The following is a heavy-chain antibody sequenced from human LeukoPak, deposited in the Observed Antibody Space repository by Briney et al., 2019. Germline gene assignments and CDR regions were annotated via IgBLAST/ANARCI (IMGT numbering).Heavy chain of an antibody. Sequence: SETLSLTCTVSGDSISSYYWNWVRQPAGKGLEWIGRIYTSGNTNYNPSLKSRVTMSVDTSKNQFSLKLSSVTVADTAVYYCARELGYCSSTSCSGFDPWGQGTLVTVSS. CDR2: IYTSGNT. CDR1: GDSISSYY. D-gene: IGHD2-2*01. V-gene: IGHV4-4*07. J-gene: IGHJ5*02. CDR3: ARELGYCSSTSCSGFDP.